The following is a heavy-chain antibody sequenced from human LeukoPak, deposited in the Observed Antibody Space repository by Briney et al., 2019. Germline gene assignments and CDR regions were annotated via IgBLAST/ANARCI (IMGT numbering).Heavy chain of an antibody. CDR1: GFTVSSNY. CDR3: SRDSTDVGYYYIFIGYPRSYYYYGMDV. CDR2: IYSGGST. D-gene: IGHD3-9*01. V-gene: IGHV3-66*01. Sequence: PGGSLRLSCAASGFTVSSNYMSWVRQAPGKGLEWVSVIYSGGSTYYADSVKGRFTISRDNSKNTLYLQMNSLRAEDTAVYYCSRDSTDVGYYYIFIGYPRSYYYYGMDVWGQGTTVTVSS. J-gene: IGHJ6*02.